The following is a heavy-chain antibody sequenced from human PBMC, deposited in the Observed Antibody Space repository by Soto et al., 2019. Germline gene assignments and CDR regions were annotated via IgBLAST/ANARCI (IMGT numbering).Heavy chain of an antibody. D-gene: IGHD1-26*01. CDR3: ARDGPYGGSYLGYGLEV. V-gene: IGHV4-61*08. J-gene: IGHJ6*02. CDR2: IYYTGTT. CDR1: GGSFNSGGHY. Sequence: SETLSLTCSVSGGSFNSGGHYWTWIRQPPGKPLEWIGYIYYTGTTNYNPSLKSRVTISLDTSENQFSLKLSSVTAADTAVYYCARDGPYGGSYLGYGLEVWGQGAAVTVSS.